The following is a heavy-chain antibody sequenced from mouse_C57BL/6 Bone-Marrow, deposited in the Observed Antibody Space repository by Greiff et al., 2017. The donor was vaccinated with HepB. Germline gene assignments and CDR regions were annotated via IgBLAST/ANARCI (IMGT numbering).Heavy chain of an antibody. CDR3: GIGRGYYGNYGAY. V-gene: IGHV1-74*01. CDR2: IHPSDSDT. Sequence: QVQLQQPGAELVKPGASVKVSCKASGYTFTSYWMHWVKQRPGQGLEWIGRIHPSDSDTNYNQKFKGKATLTVDKSSSTAYMQLSSLTSEDSAVYYCGIGRGYYGNYGAYWGQGTLVTVSA. D-gene: IGHD2-1*01. CDR1: GYTFTSYW. J-gene: IGHJ3*01.